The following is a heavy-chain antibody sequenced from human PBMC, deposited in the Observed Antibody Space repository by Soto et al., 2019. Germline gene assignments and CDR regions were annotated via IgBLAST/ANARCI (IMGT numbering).Heavy chain of an antibody. CDR3: AREKDFDY. Sequence: SETLSLTCAVYGGSFSGYYWSWIRQPPGKGLEWIGEINHSGSTNYNPSLKSRVSISVDTSKNQFSLKLSSVTAADTAVYYCAREKDFDYWGQGTLVTVSS. V-gene: IGHV4-34*01. J-gene: IGHJ4*02. CDR2: INHSGST. CDR1: GGSFSGYY.